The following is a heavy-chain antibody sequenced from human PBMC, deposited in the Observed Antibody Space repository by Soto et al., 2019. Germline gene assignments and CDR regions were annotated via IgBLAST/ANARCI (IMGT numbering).Heavy chain of an antibody. J-gene: IGHJ4*02. CDR3: ARLDCSGGSCYPYYFEH. CDR1: GFTFSASA. D-gene: IGHD2-15*01. V-gene: IGHV3-73*01. Sequence: PGGSLRLSCAASGFTFSASAMHWVRQASGKGLGWVGRIRSNGRTAYAASMQGRFTISRDDSKKTAYLQLNSLKTDDTAVYYCARLDCSGGSCYPYYFEHWGQGALVTSPQ. CDR2: IRSNGRT.